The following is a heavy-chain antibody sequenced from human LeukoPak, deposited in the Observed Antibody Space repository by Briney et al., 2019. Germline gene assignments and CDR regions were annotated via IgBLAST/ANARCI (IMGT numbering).Heavy chain of an antibody. CDR2: IYYSGST. CDR1: GSSISSYY. CDR3: ARVRVYYYGMDV. J-gene: IGHJ6*04. Sequence: SETLSLTCTVSGSSISSYYWSWIRQPPGKGLEWIGYIYYSGSTNYNPSLKSRVTRSVDTSKNQFSLTLSSVTAADTAVYYCARVRVYYYGMDVWGKGTTVTVSS. D-gene: IGHD3-10*01. V-gene: IGHV4-59*01.